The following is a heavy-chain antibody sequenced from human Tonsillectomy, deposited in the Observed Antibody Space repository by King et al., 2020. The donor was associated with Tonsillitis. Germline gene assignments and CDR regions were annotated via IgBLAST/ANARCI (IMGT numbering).Heavy chain of an antibody. CDR2: LIPIFGAT. J-gene: IGHJ6*02. CDR3: VRRGIINYGMDV. V-gene: IGHV1-69*01. Sequence: QLVQSGAEVKKPGSSLKVSCKASVGTFNNYGISWGRQAPGQGLEWMGGLIPIFGATNYAQKFQGRVTITADESPRTAYMELSSLRSDDTSVYYCVRRGIINYGMDVWGQGTTVIVSS. CDR1: VGTFNNYG. D-gene: IGHD2-15*01.